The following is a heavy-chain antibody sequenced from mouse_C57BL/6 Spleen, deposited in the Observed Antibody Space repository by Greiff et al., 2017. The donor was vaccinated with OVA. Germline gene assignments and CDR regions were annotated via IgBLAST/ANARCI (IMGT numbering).Heavy chain of an antibody. Sequence: QVQLKESGAELAKPGASVKLSCKASGYTFTSYWMHWVKQRPGQGLEWIGYINPSSGYTKYNQKFKDKATLTADKSSSTAYMQLSSLTYEDSAVYYCARSELGQYFDVWGTGTTVTVSS. CDR1: GYTFTSYW. V-gene: IGHV1-7*01. CDR2: INPSSGYT. D-gene: IGHD4-1*01. J-gene: IGHJ1*03. CDR3: ARSELGQYFDV.